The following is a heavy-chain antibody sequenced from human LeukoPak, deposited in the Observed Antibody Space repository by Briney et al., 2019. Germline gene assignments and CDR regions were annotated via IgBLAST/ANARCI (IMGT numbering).Heavy chain of an antibody. J-gene: IGHJ6*02. V-gene: IGHV5-10-1*01. D-gene: IGHD2-15*01. Sequence: PGESLKISCMGSGYSFTNYWIFWVRQMPGKGLEWMGRIDPSDSHTDYSPSFQGHVTISVDRSISTAYLQWSSLRAEDTAVYYCARESRDCSGGSCYWYYYYYGMDVWGQGTTVTVSS. CDR3: ARESRDCSGGSCYWYYYYYGMDV. CDR1: GYSFTNYW. CDR2: IDPSDSHT.